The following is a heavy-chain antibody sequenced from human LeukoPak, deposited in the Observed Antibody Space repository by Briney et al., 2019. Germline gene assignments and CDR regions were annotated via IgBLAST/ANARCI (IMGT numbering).Heavy chain of an antibody. CDR3: ARGASGYGSDAFDL. J-gene: IGHJ3*01. D-gene: IGHD5-12*01. CDR2: VWYDGSNE. Sequence: GRSLRLSCATSGFTLNTHALSWVRQAPGKGLDWVASVWYDGSNEHYADSVKGRFIIYRENSKNTMYLQMNSLRLDDTAVYYCARGASGYGSDAFDLWGQGKMVTVPS. CDR1: GFTLNTHA. V-gene: IGHV3-30-3*01.